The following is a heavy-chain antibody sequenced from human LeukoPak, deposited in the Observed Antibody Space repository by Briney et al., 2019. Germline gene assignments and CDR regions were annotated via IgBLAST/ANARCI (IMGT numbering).Heavy chain of an antibody. CDR3: ARGRYGGYYLDY. Sequence: GGSLRLSCAASGFTFSSYGMHWVRQAPGKGLEWVAVIWYDGSNKYYADSVKGRFTISRDNSKNTLYLQMNSLRAEDTAVYYCARGRYGGYYLDYWGQGTLVAVSS. V-gene: IGHV3-33*01. CDR2: IWYDGSNK. CDR1: GFTFSSYG. D-gene: IGHD4-23*01. J-gene: IGHJ4*02.